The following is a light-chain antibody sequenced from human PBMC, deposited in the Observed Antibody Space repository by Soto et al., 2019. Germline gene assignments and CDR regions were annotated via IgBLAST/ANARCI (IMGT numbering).Light chain of an antibody. CDR2: GAS. J-gene: IGKJ4*01. CDR1: QSVTNN. CDR3: QQYKYWPLA. Sequence: EIVMTQSPATLSVSPGERVTLSCRASQSVTNNLAWYQQKPGQAPRLLIYGASTRATDIPARFSGSGSGTEFTLTISSLQSEDFAIYYCQQYKYWPLAFGGGTKVDIK. V-gene: IGKV3-15*01.